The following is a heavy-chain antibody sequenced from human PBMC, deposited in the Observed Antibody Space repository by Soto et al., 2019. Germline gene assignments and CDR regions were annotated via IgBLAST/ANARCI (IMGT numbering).Heavy chain of an antibody. CDR3: ARDTAATPYYYYYMDV. CDR1: GYTFTSYA. V-gene: IGHV1-3*01. J-gene: IGHJ6*03. CDR2: INAGNGNT. Sequence: QVQLVQSGAEVKKPGASVKVSCKASGYTFTSYAMHWVRQAPGQRLEWMGWINAGNGNTKYSQKFQGRVTITRDTSASTAYMELSSLRSEDTAVYYCARDTAATPYYYYYMDVWGKGTTVTVSS. D-gene: IGHD2-15*01.